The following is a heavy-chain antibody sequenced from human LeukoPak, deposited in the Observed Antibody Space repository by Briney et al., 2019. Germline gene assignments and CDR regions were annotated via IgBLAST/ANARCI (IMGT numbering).Heavy chain of an antibody. Sequence: PGGSLRLSCAPSGFSFSTSGMYWVRQAPGKGLEWVAVISYDGRNKYYADSVKGLFTISRDNTKNTLFLQMNSLRAEDTAVYFCAKGRVNYGSGSYPNDYWGQGTLVTVSS. D-gene: IGHD3-10*01. CDR3: AKGRVNYGSGSYPNDY. CDR2: ISYDGRNK. CDR1: GFSFSTSG. J-gene: IGHJ4*02. V-gene: IGHV3-30*18.